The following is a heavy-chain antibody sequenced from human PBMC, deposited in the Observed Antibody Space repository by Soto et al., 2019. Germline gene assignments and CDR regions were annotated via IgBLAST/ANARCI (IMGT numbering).Heavy chain of an antibody. CDR2: IIPIFGTA. CDR1: GGTFSSYA. D-gene: IGHD6-6*01. V-gene: IGHV1-69*13. Sequence: ASVKVSCKASGGTFSSYAISWVRQAPGQGLEWMGGIIPIFGTANYAQKFQGRVTITADESTSTAYMELSSLRSEDTAVYYCARHIAARPIYYYGMDVWGQGTKVTAP. J-gene: IGHJ6*02. CDR3: ARHIAARPIYYYGMDV.